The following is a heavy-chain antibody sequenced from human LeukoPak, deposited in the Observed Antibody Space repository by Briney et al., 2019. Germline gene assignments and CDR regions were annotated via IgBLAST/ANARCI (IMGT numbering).Heavy chain of an antibody. CDR1: GYSISSGYY. CDR2: IYQGGSA. V-gene: IGHV4-38-2*02. D-gene: IGHD4-17*01. Sequence: PSETLSLTCAVPGYSISSGYYWGWTRQPPGKGLEWIGSIYQGGSAYYNPSLKSRVTISVDTSKNQFSLKLSSVTAADTAVYYCARDLTTVTTSGIDYYYGMDVWGQGTTVTVSS. CDR3: ARDLTTVTTSGIDYYYGMDV. J-gene: IGHJ6*02.